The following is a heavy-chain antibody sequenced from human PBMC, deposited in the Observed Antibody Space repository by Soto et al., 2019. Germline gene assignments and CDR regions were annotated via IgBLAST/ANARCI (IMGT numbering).Heavy chain of an antibody. D-gene: IGHD6-6*01. CDR1: GGSISSYY. CDR3: ARLAARPRDWFDP. V-gene: IGHV4-59*01. CDR2: IYYSGST. Sequence: SETLSLTCTVSGGSISSYYWSWIRQPPGKGLEWIGYIYYSGSTNYNPSLKSRVTISVDTSKSQFSLKLSSVTAADTAVYYCARLAARPRDWFDPWGQGTLVTVSS. J-gene: IGHJ5*02.